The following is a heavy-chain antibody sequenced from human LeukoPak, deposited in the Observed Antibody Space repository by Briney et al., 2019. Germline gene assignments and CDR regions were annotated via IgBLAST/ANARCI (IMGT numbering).Heavy chain of an antibody. J-gene: IGHJ6*02. CDR1: GFTFTSSA. CDR2: IVVGSSNT. CDR3: AATIAADTVYYGMDV. D-gene: IGHD6-13*01. Sequence: SVKVSCKASGFTFTSSAMQWVRQARGQRLEWIGWIVVGSSNTNYAQKFQERVTITWDMSTSTAYMELSSLRSEDTAVYYCAATIAADTVYYGMDVWGQGTTVTVSS. V-gene: IGHV1-58*02.